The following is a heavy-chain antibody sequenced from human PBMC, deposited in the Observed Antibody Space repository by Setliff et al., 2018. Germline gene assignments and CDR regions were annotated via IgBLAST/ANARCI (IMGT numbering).Heavy chain of an antibody. CDR2: INQDGGAK. V-gene: IGHV3-7*01. J-gene: IGHJ6*02. D-gene: IGHD3-10*01. CDR1: GFTFSSFW. Sequence: GSLRLSCAASGFTFSSFWMSWVRQAPGKGLEWVANINQDGGAKYYVDSVKGRFTISRDNTKNSLYLQMNSLRAEDTAVYYCARDGVFYAMDFWGQGTTVTVSS. CDR3: ARDGVFYAMDF.